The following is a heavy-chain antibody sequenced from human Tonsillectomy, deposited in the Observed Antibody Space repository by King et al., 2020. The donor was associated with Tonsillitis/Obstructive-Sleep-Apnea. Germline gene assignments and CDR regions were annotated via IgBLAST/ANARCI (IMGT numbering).Heavy chain of an antibody. D-gene: IGHD2-2*02. J-gene: IGHJ6*03. CDR1: GFSLSTSGMC. Sequence: VTLKESGPALVKPTQTLTLTCTFSGFSLSTSGMCVSWIRQPPGKALEWLARIDWDDDKYYSTSLKTRLTISKDTSKNQVVLTMTNMDPVDTATYYCARMVERCSSTNCYTYQYYSYYMDVWGKGTTVTVSS. CDR2: IDWDDDK. CDR3: ARMVERCSSTNCYTYQYYSYYMDV. V-gene: IGHV2-70*11.